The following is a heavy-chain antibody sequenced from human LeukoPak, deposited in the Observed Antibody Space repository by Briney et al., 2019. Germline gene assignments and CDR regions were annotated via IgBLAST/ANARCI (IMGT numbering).Heavy chain of an antibody. CDR3: AGLPAYYYDTSGFYFDY. D-gene: IGHD3-22*01. CDR2: LKSKTDGGTT. Sequence: GGSLRLSCAASGFTFSNAWMSWVRQAPGKGLEWVGRLKSKTDGGTTDYAAPVKGRFTISRDDSKNTLYLQMYSLRAEDTAVYNCAGLPAYYYDTSGFYFDYWGQGTLVTVSS. CDR1: GFTFSNAW. V-gene: IGHV3-15*01. J-gene: IGHJ4*02.